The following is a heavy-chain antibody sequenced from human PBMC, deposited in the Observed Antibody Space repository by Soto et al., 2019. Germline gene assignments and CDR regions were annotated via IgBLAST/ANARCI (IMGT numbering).Heavy chain of an antibody. Sequence: PGGSLRLSCAAPGFTFSGSAMHWVRQASGKGLEWVGRIRSKANSYATAYAASVKGRFTISRDDSKNTAYLQMNSLRAEDTAVDYCARGGNWFDPWGQGTLVTVSS. J-gene: IGHJ5*02. D-gene: IGHD3-16*01. CDR2: IRSKANSYAT. V-gene: IGHV3-73*01. CDR1: GFTFSGSA. CDR3: ARGGNWFDP.